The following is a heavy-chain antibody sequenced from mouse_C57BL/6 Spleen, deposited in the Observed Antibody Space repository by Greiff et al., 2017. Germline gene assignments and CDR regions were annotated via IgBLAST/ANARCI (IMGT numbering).Heavy chain of an antibody. Sequence: QVQLKQPGAELVMPGASVKLSCKASGYTFTSYWMHWVKQRPGQGLEWIGEIDPSDSYTNYNQKFKGKSTLTVDKSSSTAYMQLSSLTSEDSAVYYCARRGPAGVDYWGQGTSVTVSS. CDR1: GYTFTSYW. CDR3: ARRGPAGVDY. D-gene: IGHD3-3*01. V-gene: IGHV1-69*01. J-gene: IGHJ4*01. CDR2: IDPSDSYT.